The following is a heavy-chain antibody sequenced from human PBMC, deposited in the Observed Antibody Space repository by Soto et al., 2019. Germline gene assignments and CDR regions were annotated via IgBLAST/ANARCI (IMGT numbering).Heavy chain of an antibody. J-gene: IGHJ4*02. CDR3: AKLGGSQNDFNRFDS. Sequence: SLRLSCAASGFTFTAFGMHWVRQAPGKGLEWVAGLSYNGNKKYYGDSVKGRFTVSRDNSKKILYLEMNSLRKEDSAVYFCAKLGGSQNDFNRFDSWDQGTLVTVSS. V-gene: IGHV3-30*18. CDR2: LSYNGNKK. D-gene: IGHD1-1*01. CDR1: GFTFTAFG.